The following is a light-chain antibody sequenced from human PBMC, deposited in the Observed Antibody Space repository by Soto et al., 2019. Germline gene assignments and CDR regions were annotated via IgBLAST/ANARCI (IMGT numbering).Light chain of an antibody. V-gene: IGLV1-44*01. J-gene: IGLJ2*01. CDR1: SFNIGSNA. CDR2: SNN. CDR3: AAWDDSLNGVV. Sequence: QSVLTQPPSASGTPGQRVTISCSGSSFNIGSNAVNWYQQLPGTAPKLLIYSNNQRPSVVPDRFSGSKSGTSASLAISGLQSEDEADYYCAAWDDSLNGVVFGGGTKVTVL.